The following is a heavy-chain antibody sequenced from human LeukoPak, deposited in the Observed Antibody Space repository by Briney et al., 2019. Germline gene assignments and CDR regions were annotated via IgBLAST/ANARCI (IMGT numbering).Heavy chain of an antibody. V-gene: IGHV4-39*07. Sequence: SETLSLTCSVSGDSFSSSIYYWGWIRQPPGKGLEWIGNIYYSGRTYYNPSLKSRVTISGDTPKNQFSLKLTSVTAADTAVYYCARSKDNWFDPWGQGTLVTVSS. J-gene: IGHJ5*02. CDR3: ARSKDNWFDP. CDR1: GDSFSSSIYY. CDR2: IYYSGRT.